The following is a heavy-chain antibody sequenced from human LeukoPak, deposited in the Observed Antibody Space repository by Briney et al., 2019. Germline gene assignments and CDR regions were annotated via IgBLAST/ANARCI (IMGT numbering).Heavy chain of an antibody. Sequence: PSETLSLTCTVSGGSISSSSYYWGWIRQPPGKGLEWIGSIYYSGSTYYNPSLKSRVTISVDTSKNQFSLKLSSVTAADTAVYYCARRAKTPPSMVRGVKVRGALDYWGQGTLVTVSS. J-gene: IGHJ4*02. CDR3: ARRAKTPPSMVRGVKVRGALDY. D-gene: IGHD3-10*01. CDR2: IYYSGST. CDR1: GGSISSSSYY. V-gene: IGHV4-39*07.